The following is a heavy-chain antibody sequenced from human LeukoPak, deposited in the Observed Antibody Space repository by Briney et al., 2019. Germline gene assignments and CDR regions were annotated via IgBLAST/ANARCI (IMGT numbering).Heavy chain of an antibody. D-gene: IGHD3-22*01. CDR2: ISSSGSTI. J-gene: IGHJ4*02. CDR3: ARHVVAVGFDY. CDR1: GFTFSNYE. V-gene: IGHV3-48*03. Sequence: GGSLRLSCAASGFTFSNYEMNWVRQAPGKGLEWISYISSSGSTINYADSVKGRFTISRDNAKNSLYLQMNSLRAEDTAVYYCARHVVAVGFDYWGQGTLVTVSS.